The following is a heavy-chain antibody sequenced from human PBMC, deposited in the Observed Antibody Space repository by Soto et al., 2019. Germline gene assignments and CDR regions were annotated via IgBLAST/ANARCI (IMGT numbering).Heavy chain of an antibody. CDR3: ARDPTDYDILTGYV. V-gene: IGHV1-69*06. CDR1: GGTFSSYA. CDR2: IIPIFGTA. Sequence: SVKVSCKASGGTFSSYAISWVRQAPGQGLEWMGGIIPIFGTANYAQKFQGRVTITADKSTNTAYMELSSLRSEDTAVYYCARDPTDYDILTGYVWGQGTLVTVSS. D-gene: IGHD3-9*01. J-gene: IGHJ4*02.